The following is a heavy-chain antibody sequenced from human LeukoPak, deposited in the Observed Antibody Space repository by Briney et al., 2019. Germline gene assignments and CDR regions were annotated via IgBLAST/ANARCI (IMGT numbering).Heavy chain of an antibody. Sequence: GESLKISCKGSGYSFTIYWIGWVRQMPGKGLEWMGIIYPGDSDTRYSASFQGQVTISADKSISTAYLQWSSLKASDTAMYYCASVTYYYDSSGYADAFDIWGQGTMVTISS. CDR2: IYPGDSDT. CDR1: GYSFTIYW. J-gene: IGHJ3*02. V-gene: IGHV5-51*01. D-gene: IGHD3-22*01. CDR3: ASVTYYYDSSGYADAFDI.